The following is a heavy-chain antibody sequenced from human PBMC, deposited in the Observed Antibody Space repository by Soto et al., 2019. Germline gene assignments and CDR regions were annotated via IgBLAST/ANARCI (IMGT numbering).Heavy chain of an antibody. D-gene: IGHD4-4*01. CDR1: GFPFSNYA. J-gene: IGHJ4*02. CDR2: TGGGIGP. Sequence: EVQLLESGGGLVQPGESLKLACAASGFPFSNYAMSWVRQAPGKGLEWVSTTGGGIGPYYADSVKGRFTISRDNSKNTLYLQMNSLRAEDTAIYYCAKMPDGVNSNSPYCWGPGTLVTVSS. V-gene: IGHV3-23*01. CDR3: AKMPDGVNSNSPYC.